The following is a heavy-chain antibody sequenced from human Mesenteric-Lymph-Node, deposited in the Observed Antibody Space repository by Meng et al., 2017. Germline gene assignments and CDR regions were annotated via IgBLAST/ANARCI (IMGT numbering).Heavy chain of an antibody. CDR2: INGDGSMA. D-gene: IGHD3-16*01. CDR1: GFTFDDYT. CDR3: ARDFDYVSAY. V-gene: IGHV3-74*01. J-gene: IGHJ4*02. Sequence: GESLKISCAASGFTFDDYTMHWVRQAPGKGLEWVSRINGDGSMAFYADSVKGRFAISRDNAKNTLYLQMNSLRAEDTAVYYCARDFDYVSAYWGQGTLVTVSS.